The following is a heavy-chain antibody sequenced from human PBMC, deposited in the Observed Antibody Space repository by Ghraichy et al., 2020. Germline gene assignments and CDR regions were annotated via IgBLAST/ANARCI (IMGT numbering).Heavy chain of an antibody. CDR2: INPSGGST. J-gene: IGHJ1*01. Sequence: ASVKVSCKASGYTFTSYYMHWVRQAPGQGLEWMGIINPSGGSTSYAQKFQGRVTMTRDTSTSTVYMELSSLRSEDTAVYYCARTYCSGGSCYFLQHWGQGTLVTVSS. V-gene: IGHV1-46*01. CDR1: GYTFTSYY. CDR3: ARTYCSGGSCYFLQH. D-gene: IGHD2-15*01.